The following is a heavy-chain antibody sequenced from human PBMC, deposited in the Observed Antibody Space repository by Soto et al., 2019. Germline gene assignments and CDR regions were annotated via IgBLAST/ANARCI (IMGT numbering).Heavy chain of an antibody. CDR3: GKDRVSEHNSGWPQGH. CDR2: ISNDGRNK. CDR1: GFTFSGYG. V-gene: IGHV3-30*18. J-gene: IGHJ4*02. D-gene: IGHD6-19*01. Sequence: QVQLVESGGGVVQPGGSLRLSCADSGFTFSGYGMHWVRQAPGKGLEWVAVISNDGRNKYYGDSVRGRFTISRDNSKNTLDLQMNSLRPEDTAVYHCGKDRVSEHNSGWPQGHWGQGTLVTVSS.